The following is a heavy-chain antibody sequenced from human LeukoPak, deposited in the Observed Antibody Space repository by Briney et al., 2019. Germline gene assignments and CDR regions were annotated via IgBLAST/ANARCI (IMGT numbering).Heavy chain of an antibody. CDR3: ARAEDSSPYYYYMDV. D-gene: IGHD6-13*01. CDR2: MNPNSGNT. J-gene: IGHJ6*03. Sequence: ASVKVSCKASGYTFTGYYMHWVRQAPGQGLEWMGWMNPNSGNTGYAQKLQGRVTMTRNTSISTAYMELSSLRSEDTAVYYCARAEDSSPYYYYMDVWGKGTTVTVSS. CDR1: GYTFTGYY. V-gene: IGHV1-8*02.